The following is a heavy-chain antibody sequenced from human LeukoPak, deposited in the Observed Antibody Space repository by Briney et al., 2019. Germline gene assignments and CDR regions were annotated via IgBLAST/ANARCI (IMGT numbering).Heavy chain of an antibody. Sequence: PAGSLRLSCAASGFTFSSYAMSWVRQAPGKGLEWVSAISGSGGSTYYADSVKGRFTISRDNSKNTLYPQMNSLRAEDTAVYDCAKQSRSSGWYPIDYWGQGTLVTVSS. D-gene: IGHD6-19*01. V-gene: IGHV3-23*01. CDR3: AKQSRSSGWYPIDY. J-gene: IGHJ4*02. CDR2: ISGSGGST. CDR1: GFTFSSYA.